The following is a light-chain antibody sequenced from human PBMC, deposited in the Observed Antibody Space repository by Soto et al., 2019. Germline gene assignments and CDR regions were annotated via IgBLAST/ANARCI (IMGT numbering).Light chain of an antibody. J-gene: IGKJ5*01. CDR1: QSISSY. CDR2: DVS. CDR3: QQRSNWPPIT. V-gene: IGKV3-11*01. Sequence: EIVLTQSPGTLSLSPGERATLSCRASQSISSYVAWYQQKPGQAPRLLIYDVSIRATGIPARFSGSGSGTDFTLTISSLEAEDFAVYYCQQRSNWPPITFGQGTRLEIK.